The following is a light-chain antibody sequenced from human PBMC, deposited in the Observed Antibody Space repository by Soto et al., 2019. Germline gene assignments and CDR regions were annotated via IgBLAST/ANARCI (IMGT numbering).Light chain of an antibody. CDR1: QSVSISY. V-gene: IGKV3-20*01. Sequence: IVLTQSPGTLSLSPGERATLSCRASQSVSISYLAWYQQKPGQAHRLLIYAASARATGIPDRFSGSGSGTEFTLTISRVEPEDSAVYYCQQWGNSPRVTFGGGTKVDIK. CDR2: AAS. CDR3: QQWGNSPRVT. J-gene: IGKJ4*01.